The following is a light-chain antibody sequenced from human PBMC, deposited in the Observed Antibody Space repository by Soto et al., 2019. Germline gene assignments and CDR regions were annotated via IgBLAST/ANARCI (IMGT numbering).Light chain of an antibody. Sequence: QAVVTQEPSLTVSPGGTVTLTCGSSTGAVTSGHYPYWFQQKPGQAPRTLIYDTSNKHSWTPARFSGSLLGGKAALTISGXXXXXXAXYYCLLSYSGARVFGGGTKLTV. CDR1: TGAVTSGHY. CDR2: DTS. CDR3: LLSYSGARV. V-gene: IGLV7-46*01. J-gene: IGLJ2*01.